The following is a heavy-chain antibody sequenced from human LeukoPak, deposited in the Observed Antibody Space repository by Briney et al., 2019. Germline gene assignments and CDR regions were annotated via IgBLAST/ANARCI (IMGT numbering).Heavy chain of an antibody. CDR2: ITGTT. J-gene: IGHJ3*02. D-gene: IGHD6-13*01. V-gene: IGHV3-23*01. Sequence: GGSLRLSCAASGLTFSSYAMSWVRQAPGKGLQWVSTITGTTHYADSVRGRFTTSRDNSKNILYLQMNSLSTEDTAIYYCAKAFREYGSSTYSSFDIWGQGTMVTVSS. CDR3: AKAFREYGSSTYSSFDI. CDR1: GLTFSSYA.